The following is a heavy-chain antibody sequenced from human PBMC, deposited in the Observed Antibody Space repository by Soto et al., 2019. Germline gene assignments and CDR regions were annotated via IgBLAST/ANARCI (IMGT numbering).Heavy chain of an antibody. J-gene: IGHJ6*02. CDR1: GGSISSSNW. D-gene: IGHD3-9*01. V-gene: IGHV4-4*02. Sequence: QVQLQESGPGLVKPSGTLSLTCAVSGGSISSSNWWSWVRQPPGKGLEWIGEIYHSGSTNYNPSLKSRVTISVDKSKNQFSLKLSSVTAADTAVYYCARDIGNTYDLLNGNYYYYYGMDVCGQGTTVTVSS. CDR3: ARDIGNTYDLLNGNYYYYYGMDV. CDR2: IYHSGST.